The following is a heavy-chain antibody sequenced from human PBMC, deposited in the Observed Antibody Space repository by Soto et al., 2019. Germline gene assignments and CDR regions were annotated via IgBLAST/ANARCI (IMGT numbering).Heavy chain of an antibody. V-gene: IGHV4-31*03. Sequence: QVQLQESGPGLVKPSQTLSLTCTVSGGSISSGGYYWSWIRQHPGKGLEGSGYIYYSGSPYYNPSLKSRVTISGDTSKNHVSLKLSSVTAADTAVYYWARGLRGNAFDIWGQGTMVTVSS. D-gene: IGHD4-17*01. CDR2: IYYSGSP. J-gene: IGHJ3*02. CDR1: GGSISSGGYY. CDR3: ARGLRGNAFDI.